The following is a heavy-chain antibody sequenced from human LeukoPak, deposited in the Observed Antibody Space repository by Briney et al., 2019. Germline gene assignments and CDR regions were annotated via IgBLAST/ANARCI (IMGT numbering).Heavy chain of an antibody. CDR2: IYHSGST. J-gene: IGHJ6*04. Sequence: SETLSLTCTVSGGSIRSYHWSRIRQPPGKGLEWIGYIYHSGSTNYNPSLKSRVTISVDTSKNQFSLKLLSVTAADTAVYYCARDRTVAVDTGFYYYGMDVWGKGTTVTVSS. D-gene: IGHD1-1*01. CDR3: ARDRTVAVDTGFYYYGMDV. CDR1: GGSIRSYH. V-gene: IGHV4-59*01.